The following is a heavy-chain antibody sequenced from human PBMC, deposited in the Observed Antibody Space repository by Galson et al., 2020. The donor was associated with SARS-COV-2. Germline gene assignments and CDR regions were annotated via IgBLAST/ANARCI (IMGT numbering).Heavy chain of an antibody. Sequence: SETLSLTCTVSGGSISSYYWSWIRQPPGEGLEWIGHIYYSGSTNYNPSLKSRVTISLDTSKDQLSLKLSSVTAADTAIYYCARHYAGATGYHWFDPWGQGTLVTVSS. D-gene: IGHD1-26*01. J-gene: IGHJ5*02. CDR3: ARHYAGATGYHWFDP. V-gene: IGHV4-59*08. CDR1: GGSISSYY. CDR2: IYYSGST.